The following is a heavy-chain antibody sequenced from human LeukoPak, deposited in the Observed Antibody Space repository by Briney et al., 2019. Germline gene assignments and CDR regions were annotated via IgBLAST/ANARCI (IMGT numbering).Heavy chain of an antibody. Sequence: PGGSLRLSCAASGFTFSSYGMSWVRQAPGKGLEWVSAISGSGGSTYYADSVKGRFTISRDNSKNTLYLQMNSLRAEDTAVYYCAKDSQLWSFTDAFDIWGQGTMVTVSS. CDR1: GFTFSSYG. CDR3: AKDSQLWSFTDAFDI. V-gene: IGHV3-23*01. D-gene: IGHD5-18*01. CDR2: ISGSGGST. J-gene: IGHJ3*02.